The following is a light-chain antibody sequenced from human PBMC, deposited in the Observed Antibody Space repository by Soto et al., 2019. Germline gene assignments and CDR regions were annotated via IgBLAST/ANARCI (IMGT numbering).Light chain of an antibody. Sequence: EIVMTQSPATLSLSPGERDTLSCTASRSVSSYLAWYQQKPGQAPRLLIYGASSRATGIPARFSGSGSGTEFTLTISRLQSEDFAVYFCQQYNSWPPITFGQGTRLEIK. CDR3: QQYNSWPPIT. CDR1: RSVSSY. V-gene: IGKV3-15*01. J-gene: IGKJ5*01. CDR2: GAS.